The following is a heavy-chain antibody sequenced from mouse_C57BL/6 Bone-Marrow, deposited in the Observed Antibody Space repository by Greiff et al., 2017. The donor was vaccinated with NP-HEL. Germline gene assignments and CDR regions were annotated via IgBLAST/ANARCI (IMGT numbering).Heavy chain of an antibody. J-gene: IGHJ4*01. CDR2: IRNKANNHAT. CDR3: TYYYGSTRYAMDY. CDR1: GFTFSDAW. Sequence: EVQLVESGGGLVQPGGSMKLSCAASGFTFSDAWMDWVRQSPEKGLEWVAEIRNKANNHATYYAESVKGRFTISRDDSKSSVYLQMNSLRAEDTGIYYCTYYYGSTRYAMDYWGQGTSVTVSS. D-gene: IGHD1-1*01. V-gene: IGHV6-6*01.